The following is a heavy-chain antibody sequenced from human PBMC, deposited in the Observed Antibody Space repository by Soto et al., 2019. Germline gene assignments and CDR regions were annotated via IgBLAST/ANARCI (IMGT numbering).Heavy chain of an antibody. CDR2: MNPSTGNT. J-gene: IGHJ4*02. CDR1: GYTFTSYD. V-gene: IGHV1-8*02. CDR3: ARSRVITASSDY. D-gene: IGHD3-10*01. Sequence: QVQLVQSGPEVKKPGASVKVSCKASGYTFTSYDITWVRQATGQGLEWMGWMNPSTGNTGYPQKFQGRVTMTRNTXXXXXYXXXGXLTSEDTAVYFCARSRVITASSDYWGQGTLVTVSS.